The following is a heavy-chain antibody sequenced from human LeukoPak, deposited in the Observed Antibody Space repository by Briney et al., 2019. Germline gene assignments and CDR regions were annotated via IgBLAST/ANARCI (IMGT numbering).Heavy chain of an antibody. J-gene: IGHJ4*02. CDR1: GFTFSSYS. V-gene: IGHV3-48*04. CDR2: ISSSSSTI. CDR3: ARGTMVRGIGVDY. Sequence: GGSLRLSCAASGFTFSSYSMNWVRQAPGKGLEWVSYISSSSSTIYYADSVKGRFTISRDNAKNSLYLQMNSLRAEDTAVYYCARGTMVRGIGVDYWGQGTLVTVSS. D-gene: IGHD3-10*01.